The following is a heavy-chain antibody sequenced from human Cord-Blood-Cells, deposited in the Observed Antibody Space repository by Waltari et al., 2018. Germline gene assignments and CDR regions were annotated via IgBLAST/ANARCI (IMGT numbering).Heavy chain of an antibody. D-gene: IGHD2-2*01. CDR3: ATLGYCSSTSCYFGMDV. CDR2: FEPEDSET. V-gene: IGHV1-24*01. CDR1: GYTLTELS. J-gene: IGHJ6*02. Sequence: QVQLVQSGAEVKKPGASVKVSCKVSGYTLTELSMHWVRQAPGKGLEWMGGFEPEDSETIYAQKCQGRVTMTEDTSTDTAYMELSSLRSEDTAVYYCATLGYCSSTSCYFGMDVWGQGTTVTVSS.